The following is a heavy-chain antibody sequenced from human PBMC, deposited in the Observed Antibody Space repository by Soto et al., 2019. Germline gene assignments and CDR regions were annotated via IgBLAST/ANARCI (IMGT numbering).Heavy chain of an antibody. J-gene: IGHJ4*02. Sequence: GGSLRLSCAASGFTFSSYSMNWVRQAPGKGLEWVSSISSSSSYIYYADSVKGRFTISRDNAKNSLYLQMNSLRAEDTAVYYCARDRPYYYDSSGYYEYFDYWGQGTLVTVSS. V-gene: IGHV3-21*01. CDR1: GFTFSSYS. CDR2: ISSSSSYI. CDR3: ARDRPYYYDSSGYYEYFDY. D-gene: IGHD3-22*01.